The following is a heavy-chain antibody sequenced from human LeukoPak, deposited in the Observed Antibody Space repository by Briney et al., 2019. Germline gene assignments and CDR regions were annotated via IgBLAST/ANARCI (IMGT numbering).Heavy chain of an antibody. Sequence: GGSLRLSCAASGFTFSDYHMSWIRQAPGKGLEWVSYISLSSTYTHYADSVKGRFTISRDNSKNTLNLQMNSLRAEDTAVYYCASERENTYGPLGYWGQGTLVTVSS. CDR1: GFTFSDYH. CDR3: ASERENTYGPLGY. D-gene: IGHD5-18*01. CDR2: ISLSSTYT. J-gene: IGHJ4*02. V-gene: IGHV3-11*05.